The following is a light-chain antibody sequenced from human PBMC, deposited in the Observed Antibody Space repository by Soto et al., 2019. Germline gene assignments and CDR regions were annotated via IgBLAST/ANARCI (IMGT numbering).Light chain of an antibody. CDR1: SSDVGGYNY. V-gene: IGLV2-14*01. Sequence: QSVVTQPASVSGSLGQSITISCTGTSSDVGGYNYVSWYQQHPGKAPKLMIYDVSNRPSGVSNRFSGSKSGNTASLTISGLQAEDEADYYCSSYTSSSTVVFGGGTKLTVL. J-gene: IGLJ2*01. CDR3: SSYTSSSTVV. CDR2: DVS.